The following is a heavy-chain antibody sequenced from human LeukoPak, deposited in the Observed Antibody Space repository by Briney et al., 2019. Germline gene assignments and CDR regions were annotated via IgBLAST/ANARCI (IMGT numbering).Heavy chain of an antibody. Sequence: GGSLRLSCAASGFTFSSYWMSWVRQAPGKGLEWVANIKQDGSEKYYVDSVKGRFTISRDNAKNSLYLQINSLRAEDTAVYYCAGDILTGYYLSRLSYYYMDVWGKGTTVTVSS. V-gene: IGHV3-7*01. CDR2: IKQDGSEK. CDR1: GFTFSSYW. J-gene: IGHJ6*03. CDR3: AGDILTGYYLSRLSYYYMDV. D-gene: IGHD3-9*01.